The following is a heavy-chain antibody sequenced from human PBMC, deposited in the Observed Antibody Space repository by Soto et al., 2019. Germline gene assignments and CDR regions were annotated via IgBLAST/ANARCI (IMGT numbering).Heavy chain of an antibody. CDR2: IYTSGST. D-gene: IGHD2-2*01. CDR1: PGSISSCY. V-gene: IGHV4-4*07. Sequence: SETLSLTSTVSPGSISSCYWTWSPQRSWKPLPWLARIYTSGSTNYNPSLKSRVTMSVDTSKNQFSLKLSPVTAADTAVYYCARACSSTRCSAYPYYYGMDVWGQGTTVIVS. J-gene: IGHJ6*02. CDR3: ARACSSTRCSAYPYYYGMDV.